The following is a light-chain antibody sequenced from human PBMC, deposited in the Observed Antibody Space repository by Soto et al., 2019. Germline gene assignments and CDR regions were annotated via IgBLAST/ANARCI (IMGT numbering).Light chain of an antibody. J-gene: IGKJ5*01. V-gene: IGKV3-20*01. CDR1: QSVGTF. CDR2: GAS. CDR3: QQYGSSPPIT. Sequence: EIVLTQSPATLSLSPGERATLSFGASQSVGTFLAWYQQKPGQAPRLLIYGASSRATGIPDRFSGSGSGTDFTLTISRLEPEDFAVYYCQQYGSSPPITFGQGTRLEIK.